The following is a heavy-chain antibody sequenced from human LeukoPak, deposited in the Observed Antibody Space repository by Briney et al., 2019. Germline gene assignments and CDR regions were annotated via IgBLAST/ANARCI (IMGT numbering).Heavy chain of an antibody. Sequence: GGPLRLSYAASGFKFSDDYMSWIRQPPGKGLEWIAYISRSSSNIWSAASVRGRFSISRDNAKNSLFLQMDSLRVDDTAVYYCVRDVGGDYVPQRFETWGHGTLVIVSS. J-gene: IGHJ5*01. CDR3: VRDVGGDYVPQRFET. CDR2: ISRSSSNI. D-gene: IGHD3-10*02. CDR1: GFKFSDDY. V-gene: IGHV3-11*01.